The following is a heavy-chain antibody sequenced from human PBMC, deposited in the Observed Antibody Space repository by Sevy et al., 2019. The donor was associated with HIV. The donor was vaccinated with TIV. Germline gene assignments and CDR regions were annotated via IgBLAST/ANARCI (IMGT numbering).Heavy chain of an antibody. CDR2: ISSSSSYI. Sequence: GGSLRLSCAASGFTFSSYSMNWVRQAPGKGLEWVSSISSSSSYIYYADSVKGRFTISRDNAKNSLYLQMNSLRAEDTAVYYCARGGQPERRGYFDYWGQGTLVTVSS. D-gene: IGHD1-1*01. CDR3: ARGGQPERRGYFDY. V-gene: IGHV3-21*01. CDR1: GFTFSSYS. J-gene: IGHJ4*02.